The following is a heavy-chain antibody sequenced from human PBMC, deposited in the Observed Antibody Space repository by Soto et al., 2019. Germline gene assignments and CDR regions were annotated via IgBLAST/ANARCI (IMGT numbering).Heavy chain of an antibody. CDR2: ISYDGSNK. CDR1: GFTFSSYG. CDR3: AKQDNNDSSGYFDF. Sequence: PGGSLRLSCAASGFTFSSYGMHWVRQAPGKGLEWVAVISYDGSNKYYADSVKGRFTISRDNSKNTLYLQMNSLRAEDTAVYYCAKQDNNDSSGYFDFWGQGTLVTVSS. D-gene: IGHD3-22*01. V-gene: IGHV3-30*18. J-gene: IGHJ5*01.